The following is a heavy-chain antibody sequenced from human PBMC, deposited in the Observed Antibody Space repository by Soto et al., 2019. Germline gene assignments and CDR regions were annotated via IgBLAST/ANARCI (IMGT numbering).Heavy chain of an antibody. D-gene: IGHD6-19*01. J-gene: IGHJ4*02. CDR1: GYSFTSYW. CDR3: AREAPPVSRGSGWYKPNDY. Sequence: PGESLKISCKGSGYSFTSYWISWVRQMPGKGLEWMGRIDPSDSYTNYSPSFQGHVTISADKSISTAYVQWSSLKASDTAMYYCAREAPPVSRGSGWYKPNDYWGQGTLVTVSS. V-gene: IGHV5-10-1*01. CDR2: IDPSDSYT.